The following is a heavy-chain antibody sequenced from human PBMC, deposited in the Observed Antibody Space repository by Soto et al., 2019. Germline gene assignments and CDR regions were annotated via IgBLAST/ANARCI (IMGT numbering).Heavy chain of an antibody. D-gene: IGHD6-19*01. V-gene: IGHV1-46*01. CDR1: GYRFTTYQ. CDR3: ARGDSNGWYFDY. Sequence: QVQLVQSGAEVKRPGASVKVSCKASGYRFTTYQMHWVRQAPGQGLEWMGTINPSGGSTSYAQRFQGRVTMTRDTSTSTVYVEVSSLRSEDTALYDCARGDSNGWYFDYWGQGTLVTVSS. J-gene: IGHJ4*02. CDR2: INPSGGST.